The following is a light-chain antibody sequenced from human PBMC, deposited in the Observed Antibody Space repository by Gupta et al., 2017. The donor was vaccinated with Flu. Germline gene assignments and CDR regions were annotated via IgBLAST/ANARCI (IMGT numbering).Light chain of an antibody. CDR3: AAWDDSLNGVV. CDR2: GYK. Sequence: QSVLTQPPLASRTPGQRVTISCFGSNSNIGSNTVNWYEQPPGTAPKLLVYGYKHRATGLPARFSGSESGTSASLAISGLQSEDEADYYGAAWDDSLNGVVFGGGTKLTVL. J-gene: IGLJ2*01. CDR1: NSNIGSNT. V-gene: IGLV1-44*01.